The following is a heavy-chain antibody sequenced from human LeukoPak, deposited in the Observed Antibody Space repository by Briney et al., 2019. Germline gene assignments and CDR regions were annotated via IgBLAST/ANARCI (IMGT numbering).Heavy chain of an antibody. CDR3: ARAWGDYDFDY. V-gene: IGHV3-53*01. CDR1: GFSVSSNY. CDR2: IYSGGTT. Sequence: GGSLRLSCAASGFSVSSNYVSWVRQAPGKGLEWVSAIYSGGTTYYADSVKGRFTISRDNSKNTLYLQMNSLRAEDTAVYYCARAWGDYDFDYWGQGTLVTVSS. D-gene: IGHD4-17*01. J-gene: IGHJ4*02.